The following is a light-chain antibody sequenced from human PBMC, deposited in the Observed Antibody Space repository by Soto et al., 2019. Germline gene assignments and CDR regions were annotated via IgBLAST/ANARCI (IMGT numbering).Light chain of an antibody. CDR2: AAS. J-gene: IGKJ3*01. V-gene: IGKV1-27*01. CDR3: QKYNSGPFT. Sequence: DIQMTQSPSSLSASVGDRVAITCRASQGISNYLAWYQQKPGKVPKLLIYAASTLQSGVTSRFSGSGAGTDFTLTISSLQPEDVATYYCQKYNSGPFTFGPGTKVDIK. CDR1: QGISNY.